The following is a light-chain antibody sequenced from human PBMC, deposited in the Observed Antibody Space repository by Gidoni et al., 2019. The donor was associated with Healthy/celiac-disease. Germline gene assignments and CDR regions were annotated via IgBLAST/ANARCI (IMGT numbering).Light chain of an antibody. CDR3: QLRSQWPKT. J-gene: IGKJ1*01. Sequence: EIVLTQSPATLPLSPGNRATSACRASQSVSSYLAWYQQKPSQAPRLLLYDASNRAPGIPARCSGSGSGGEDTLTISSIEPEDFVVDYCQLRSQWPKTFGQGTKVEIK. V-gene: IGKV3-11*02. CDR1: QSVSSY. CDR2: DAS.